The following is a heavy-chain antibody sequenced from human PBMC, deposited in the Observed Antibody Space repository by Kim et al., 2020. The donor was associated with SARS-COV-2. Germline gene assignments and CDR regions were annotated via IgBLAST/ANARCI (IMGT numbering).Heavy chain of an antibody. V-gene: IGHV1-2*02. CDR3: ASDHDPSAYYLFVMNV. CDR1: GYTFSAYF. D-gene: IGHD3-22*01. J-gene: IGHJ6*02. CDR2: INPDNGDT. Sequence: ASVKVSCKASGYTFSAYFMHWVRQAPGQRPEWMGWINPDNGDTNLAPRFQGRVTMTRDTSISVAYMELRSLRSDDTAIYYCASDHDPSAYYLFVMNVGGQGTTVTVSS.